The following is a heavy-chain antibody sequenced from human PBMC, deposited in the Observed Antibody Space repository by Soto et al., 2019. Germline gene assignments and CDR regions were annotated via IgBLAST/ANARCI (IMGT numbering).Heavy chain of an antibody. CDR1: GFTFSSYA. J-gene: IGHJ4*02. V-gene: IGHV3-23*01. CDR2: ISGSGGST. D-gene: IGHD2-15*01. Sequence: GGSLRLSCAASGFTFSSYAMSWVRQAPGKGLEWVSAISGSGGSTYYADSVKGRFTISRDNSKNTLYLQMNSLRAEDTAVYYGAKDGPLPRPGYCSGGSCYWFYWGQGTLVTVSS. CDR3: AKDGPLPRPGYCSGGSCYWFY.